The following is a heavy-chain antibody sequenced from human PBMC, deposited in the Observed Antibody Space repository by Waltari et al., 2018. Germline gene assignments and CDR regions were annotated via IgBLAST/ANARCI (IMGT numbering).Heavy chain of an antibody. J-gene: IGHJ3*01. CDR3: ATYIGASLGTASFDV. CDR2: MSYSGAT. Sequence: GWTCHPPGQGLEWIGTMSYSGATYISPSLKSRVTISRDTSRDQLSLKLDSVTAADTAVYYCATYIGASLGTASFDVWGQGTIFPVSS. V-gene: IGHV4-39*01. D-gene: IGHD5-12*01.